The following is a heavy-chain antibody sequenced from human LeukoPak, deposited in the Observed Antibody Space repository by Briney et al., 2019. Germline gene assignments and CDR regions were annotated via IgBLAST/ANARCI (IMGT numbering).Heavy chain of an antibody. CDR3: AKSSYYDSSGYYREYSFDY. CDR2: IYPGGGVI. CDR1: GLTLSDCY. Sequence: TGESLRLSCAASGLTLSDCYMSWIRQAPGKGLECVAYIYPGGGVIYYADSVKGRFTIFRVNTKNSLYLQMSSLRAEDTAVYYCAKSSYYDSSGYYREYSFDYWGQGTLVTVSS. J-gene: IGHJ4*02. D-gene: IGHD3-22*01. V-gene: IGHV3-11*01.